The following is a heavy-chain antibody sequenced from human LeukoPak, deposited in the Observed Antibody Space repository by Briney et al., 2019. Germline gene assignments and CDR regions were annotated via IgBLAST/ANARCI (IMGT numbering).Heavy chain of an antibody. J-gene: IGHJ4*02. CDR2: ISSSSSYI. Sequence: PGGSLRLSCAASGFTFSSYSMNWVRQAPGKGLEWVSSISSSSSYIYYADSVKGRFTISRDNAKNSLYLQMNSPRAEDTAVYYCARDRYSSSWYYDYWGQGTLVTVSS. D-gene: IGHD6-13*01. CDR3: ARDRYSSSWYYDY. V-gene: IGHV3-21*01. CDR1: GFTFSSYS.